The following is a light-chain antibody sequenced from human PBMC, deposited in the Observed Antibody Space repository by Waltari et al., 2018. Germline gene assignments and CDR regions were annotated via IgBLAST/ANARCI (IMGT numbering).Light chain of an antibody. Sequence: EIVLTQSPATLSLSPGKRATLSCRASQSVSSYLGWYQQKPGQAPRLLIYEASNRATGIPARFSGSGSGTDFTLTISSLEPEDFAVYYCQHRIDWPHTFGQGTKLEIK. CDR1: QSVSSY. V-gene: IGKV3-11*01. J-gene: IGKJ2*01. CDR3: QHRIDWPHT. CDR2: EAS.